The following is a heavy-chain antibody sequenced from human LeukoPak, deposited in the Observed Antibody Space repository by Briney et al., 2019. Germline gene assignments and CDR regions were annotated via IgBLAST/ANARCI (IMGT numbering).Heavy chain of an antibody. Sequence: GGSLRLSCAASGFIFSSYSMNWVRQAPGKGLEWVSSISSSSSSSSSYIYYADSVKGRFTISRDNAKNSLYLQMNSLRAEDTAVYYCARGLGDGSYLGLNWGQGTLVTVSS. CDR3: ARGLGDGSYLGLN. D-gene: IGHD1-26*01. J-gene: IGHJ4*02. V-gene: IGHV3-21*01. CDR2: ISSSSSSSSSYI. CDR1: GFIFSSYS.